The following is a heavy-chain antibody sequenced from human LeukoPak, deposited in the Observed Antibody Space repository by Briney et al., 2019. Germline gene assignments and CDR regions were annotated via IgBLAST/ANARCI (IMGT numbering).Heavy chain of an antibody. J-gene: IGHJ4*02. Sequence: GRSLRLSCAASGFTFSSYGMHWVRQAPGKGLEWAAVISYDGSNKYYADSVKGRFTISRDNSKNTLYLQMNSLRAEDTAVYYCAKGGVFRYLDYWGQGTLVTVSS. D-gene: IGHD6-13*01. CDR2: ISYDGSNK. CDR3: AKGGVFRYLDY. CDR1: GFTFSSYG. V-gene: IGHV3-30*18.